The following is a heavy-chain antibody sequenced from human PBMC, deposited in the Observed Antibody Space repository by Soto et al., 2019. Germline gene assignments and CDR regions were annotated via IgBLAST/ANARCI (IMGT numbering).Heavy chain of an antibody. J-gene: IGHJ4*02. CDR1: GFTFSSYW. V-gene: IGHV3-7*04. CDR2: IKEDGSEK. Sequence: HPGGSLRLSCTASGFTFSSYWMTWVRQAPGKGLEWVANIKEDGSEKYFVDSVGGRFTISRDNAKNTLYLQMNSLRAEDTAMYYCARDLTFWGQGTLVTVSS. CDR3: ARDLTF.